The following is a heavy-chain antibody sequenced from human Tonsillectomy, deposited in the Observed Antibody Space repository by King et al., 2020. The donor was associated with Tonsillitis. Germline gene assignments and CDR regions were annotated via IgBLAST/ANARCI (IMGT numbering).Heavy chain of an antibody. J-gene: IGHJ4*02. D-gene: IGHD3-22*01. CDR2: LSGSGDST. CDR1: GFTFSSYA. Sequence: ESGGALVQPGGSLRLSCVASGFTFSSYALTWVRPAPEKGLEWVSGLSGSGDSTFYADSVKGRFTISRDNSKNTLYLEMNSLRAEDSAVYYCAKGPPITMIPYFFDSWGQGTLVTVSS. CDR3: AKGPPITMIPYFFDS. V-gene: IGHV3-23*01.